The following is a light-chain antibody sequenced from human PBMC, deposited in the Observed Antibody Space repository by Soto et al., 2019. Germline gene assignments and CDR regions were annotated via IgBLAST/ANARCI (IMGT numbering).Light chain of an antibody. CDR1: QSVSSS. J-gene: IGKJ1*01. V-gene: IGKV3-15*01. Sequence: EIVMTQSPATLSVSPGERATLSCRASQSVSSSLAWYQQKPAQSPRLLIHGASTRATGIPARFSGSGSGTEFTLTISGLQSEDFAVYYCQQYNNWPPWTFGQGTKVEIK. CDR2: GAS. CDR3: QQYNNWPPWT.